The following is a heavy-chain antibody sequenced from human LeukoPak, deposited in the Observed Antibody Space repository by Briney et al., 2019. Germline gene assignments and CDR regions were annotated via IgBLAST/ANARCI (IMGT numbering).Heavy chain of an antibody. CDR3: ARAYYYSSGSYYMGAYYYGMDV. Sequence: ASVKVSCKASGYTFNGYGINWVRQAPGEGLEWMGWISGYQGNTDYEQKFQGRVIITTDTSTTTAYMELRSLRSDDTAVYYCARAYYYSSGSYYMGAYYYGMDVWGQGTTVTVS. D-gene: IGHD3-10*01. CDR1: GYTFNGYG. CDR2: ISGYQGNT. J-gene: IGHJ6*02. V-gene: IGHV1-18*01.